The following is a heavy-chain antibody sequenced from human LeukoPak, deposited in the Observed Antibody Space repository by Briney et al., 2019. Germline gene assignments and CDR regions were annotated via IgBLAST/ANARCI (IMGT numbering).Heavy chain of an antibody. J-gene: IGHJ3*02. CDR2: IYYSGST. D-gene: IGHD5-18*01. CDR1: GGSISGYY. Sequence: SETLSLTCTVSGGSISGYYWSWIRQPPGKGLEWIGYIYYSGSTNYNPSLKSRVTISVDTSKNQFSLKLSSVTAADTAVYYCARDGGRGYSYGSDTFHIWGQGSMVTVSS. V-gene: IGHV4-59*01. CDR3: ARDGGRGYSYGSDTFHI.